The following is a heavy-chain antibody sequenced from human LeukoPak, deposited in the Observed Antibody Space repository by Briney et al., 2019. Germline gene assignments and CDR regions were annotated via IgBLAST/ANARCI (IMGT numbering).Heavy chain of an antibody. V-gene: IGHV4-59*12. J-gene: IGHJ1*01. Sequence: SETLSLTCTVSGGSISSYYWNWIRQPPGKGLEWIGYIYYSGSTYYNPSLKSRVTISVDTSKNQFSLKLSSVTAADTAVYYCARDMTDLSIAAAGEYFQHWGQGTLVTVSS. CDR1: GGSISSYY. CDR2: IYYSGST. D-gene: IGHD6-13*01. CDR3: ARDMTDLSIAAAGEYFQH.